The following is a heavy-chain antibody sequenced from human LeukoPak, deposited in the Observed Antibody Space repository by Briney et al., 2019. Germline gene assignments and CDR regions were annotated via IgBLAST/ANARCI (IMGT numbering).Heavy chain of an antibody. CDR3: AKDGTRYDSSGYYSHLDY. CDR2: ISWNSGSI. V-gene: IGHV3-9*03. CDR1: GFTFDDYA. D-gene: IGHD3-22*01. J-gene: IGHJ4*02. Sequence: SLRLSCAASGFTFDDYAMHWVRQAPGKGLEWVSGISWNSGSIGYADSVKGRFTISRDNAKNSLYLQMNSLRAEDMALYYCAKDGTRYDSSGYYSHLDYWGQGRLVTVSS.